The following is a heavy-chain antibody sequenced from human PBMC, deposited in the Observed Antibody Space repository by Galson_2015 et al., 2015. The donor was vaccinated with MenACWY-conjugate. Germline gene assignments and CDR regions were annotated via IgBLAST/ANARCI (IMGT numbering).Heavy chain of an antibody. J-gene: IGHJ6*02. V-gene: IGHV5-51*01. CDR2: LSPIDSTT. CDR1: GYNFLPYW. CDR3: ARHPPGGRGMDV. Sequence: QSGAPVTKPGESLPISCKGSGYNFLPYWIGWARQLPGKGLEWVGLLSPIDSTTRYSPAFDGHVTISAANSIRPAYLQWNSLQASDTAMYYCARHPPGGRGMDVWGQGTTVTVSS. D-gene: IGHD1-26*01.